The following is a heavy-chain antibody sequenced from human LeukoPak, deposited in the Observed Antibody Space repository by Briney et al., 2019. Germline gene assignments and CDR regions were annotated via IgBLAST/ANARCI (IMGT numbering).Heavy chain of an antibody. J-gene: IGHJ4*02. D-gene: IGHD6-19*01. CDR3: AREPAVAGTGFDY. CDR2: FNSDGSST. Sequence: GSLRLSCAASGFTFSNYWMHWVRHAPGKGLVWVSRFNSDGSSTGFADSVKGRFNISGDNAKNTLYLQMNSLRVEDTAVYYCAREPAVAGTGFDYWGQGTLVTVSS. CDR1: GFTFSNYW. V-gene: IGHV3-74*01.